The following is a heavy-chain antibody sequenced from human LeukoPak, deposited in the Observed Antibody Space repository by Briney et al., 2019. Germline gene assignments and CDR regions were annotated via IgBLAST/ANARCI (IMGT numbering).Heavy chain of an antibody. D-gene: IGHD4-17*01. CDR3: ARTGSTVTMLYPFDH. V-gene: IGHV4-61*01. J-gene: IGHJ4*02. Sequence: PSETLSLTCTVSDDSVSSSRYYWTWIRQPPGKGLEWIGYIYYSGSTNYNPSLKSRVSISVDTSKNQFSLKLSSVTAADTAVYYCARTGSTVTMLYPFDHWGQGTLVTVSS. CDR2: IYYSGST. CDR1: DDSVSSSRYY.